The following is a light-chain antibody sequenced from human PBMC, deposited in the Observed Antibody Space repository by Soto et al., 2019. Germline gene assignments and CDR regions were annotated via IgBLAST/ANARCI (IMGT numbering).Light chain of an antibody. V-gene: IGKV1-5*01. CDR2: LAS. CDR1: QSVSSW. Sequence: DTQMTRLPYTMAADVGGGLTIKKRASQSVSSWLAWYQQKPGKAPKLLIYLASTLHSGVPSSFSGSGSCTDFSLTISSLQPEDGATYYCHPQNHYPPSFGEGTRLEIK. J-gene: IGKJ5*01. CDR3: HPQNHYPPS.